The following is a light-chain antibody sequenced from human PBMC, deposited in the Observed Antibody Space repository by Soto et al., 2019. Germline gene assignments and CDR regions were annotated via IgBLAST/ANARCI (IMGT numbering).Light chain of an antibody. Sequence: EIVMTQSPATLSVSQGERATLSCRASQSVSINLAWYQQKPGQAPRLLIYGASTRDTGIPARFSGSGSGTEFTLPISSLQSEDFAVYYCQQYNNWPLTFGGGTKVEIK. CDR3: QQYNNWPLT. CDR1: QSVSIN. V-gene: IGKV3-15*01. CDR2: GAS. J-gene: IGKJ4*01.